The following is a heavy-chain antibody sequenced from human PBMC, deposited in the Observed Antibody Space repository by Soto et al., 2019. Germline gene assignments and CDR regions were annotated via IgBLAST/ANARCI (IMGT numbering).Heavy chain of an antibody. CDR3: ARIKLVEWFFINVDVYDMDV. CDR1: GFSLSDYA. V-gene: IGHV3-48*02. J-gene: IGHJ6*02. D-gene: IGHD3-3*01. Sequence: GGSLRLSCVASGFSLSDYAVNWVRQAPGKGLEWVSFISSDSRTIYYADSVEGRFTVSRDNARDSVSLQMDSLRDEDAAVYYCARIKLVEWFFINVDVYDMDVWGQGTPVTVSS. CDR2: ISSDSRTI.